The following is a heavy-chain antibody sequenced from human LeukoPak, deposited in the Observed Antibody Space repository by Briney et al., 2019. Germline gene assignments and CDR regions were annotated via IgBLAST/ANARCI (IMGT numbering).Heavy chain of an antibody. D-gene: IGHD3-10*01. CDR1: GFTFSSYA. V-gene: IGHV3-30-3*01. J-gene: IGHJ4*02. Sequence: GGSLRLSCAASGFTFSSYAMHWVRQAPGKGLEWVAVISYDGSNKYYADSVKGRFTISRDNSKNTLYLQMNSLRAEDTAVYYCARMDGSVYWGQGTLVTVSS. CDR2: ISYDGSNK. CDR3: ARMDGSVY.